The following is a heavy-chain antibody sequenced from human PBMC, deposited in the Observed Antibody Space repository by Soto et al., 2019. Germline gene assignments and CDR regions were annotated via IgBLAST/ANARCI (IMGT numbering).Heavy chain of an antibody. J-gene: IGHJ5*02. D-gene: IGHD4-4*01. CDR3: ASSVTTGVRSWFDP. CDR1: GCSISSYY. V-gene: IGHV4-59*01. CDR2: IYYSGST. Sequence: XETLSLTCTVAGCSISSYYWSWIRQPPGKGLEWIGYIYYSGSTNYNPSLKSRVTISVDTSKNQFSLKLSSVTAADTAVYYCASSVTTGVRSWFDPWGQGTLVTVSS.